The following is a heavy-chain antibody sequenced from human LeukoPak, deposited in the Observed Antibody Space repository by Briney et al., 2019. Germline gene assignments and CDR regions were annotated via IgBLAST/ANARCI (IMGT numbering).Heavy chain of an antibody. J-gene: IGHJ4*02. CDR3: ARGGLIVVVPAAAFRKGGYFDY. Sequence: SETLSLTCAVYGGSFSGYYWSWIRQPPGKGPEWIGEINHSGSTNYNPSLKSRVTISVDTSKNQFSLKLSSVTAADTAVYYCARGGLIVVVPAAAFRKGGYFDYWGQGTLVTVSS. CDR1: GGSFSGYY. D-gene: IGHD2-2*01. V-gene: IGHV4-34*01. CDR2: INHSGST.